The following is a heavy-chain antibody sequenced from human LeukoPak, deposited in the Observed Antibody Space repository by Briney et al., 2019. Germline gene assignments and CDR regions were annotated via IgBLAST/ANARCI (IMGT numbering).Heavy chain of an antibody. V-gene: IGHV4-34*01. CDR2: INHSGST. J-gene: IGHJ3*02. CDR1: GGSFSGYY. D-gene: IGHD5-18*01. Sequence: SETLSLTCAVYGGSFSGYYWSWIRQPPGKGLEWIGEINHSGSTNHNPSLKSRVTISVDTSKNQFSLKLSSVTAADTAVYYCARGQRGYSYGPAAFDIWGQGTMVTVSS. CDR3: ARGQRGYSYGPAAFDI.